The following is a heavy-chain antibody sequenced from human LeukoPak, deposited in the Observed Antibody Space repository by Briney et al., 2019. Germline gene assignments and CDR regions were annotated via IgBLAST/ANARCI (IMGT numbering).Heavy chain of an antibody. CDR1: GFTFSSYS. J-gene: IGHJ4*02. CDR3: ARDEVEACSGGSCYFDY. V-gene: IGHV3-21*01. D-gene: IGHD2-15*01. CDR2: ISSSSSYI. Sequence: GGSLRLSCAASGFTFSSYSMNWVRQAPGKGLEWFSSISSSSSYIYYADSVKGRFTISRDNAKNSLYLQMNSLGAEDTAVYYCARDEVEACSGGSCYFDYWGQGTLVTVSS.